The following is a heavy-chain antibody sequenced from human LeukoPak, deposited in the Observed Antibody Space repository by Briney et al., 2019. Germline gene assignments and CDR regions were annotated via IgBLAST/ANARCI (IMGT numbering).Heavy chain of an antibody. Sequence: SETLSLTCTVSGGSISSSKYYWGWIRQPPGKGLEWIGSIYYSGSAYYNPSLKSRVTISVDTSKNQFSLKLTSVTAADTAVYYCARRGRVEEGRYFDWSYTQGWFDPWGQGTLVTVSS. J-gene: IGHJ5*02. CDR3: ARRGRVEEGRYFDWSYTQGWFDP. CDR1: GGSISSSKYY. CDR2: IYYSGSA. D-gene: IGHD3-9*01. V-gene: IGHV4-39*07.